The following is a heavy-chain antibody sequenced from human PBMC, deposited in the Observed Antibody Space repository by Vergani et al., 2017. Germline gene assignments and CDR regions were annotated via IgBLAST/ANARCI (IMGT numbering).Heavy chain of an antibody. Sequence: QVQLRQWGPGLLKPSETLSLTCAVYGGSLSGYYWSWIRLAPGKGLEWIGEINHSGTINYNPTLKSPFNVSIDTSRDHFSLKLRSVSAADTAVYFCARRAERWETLLRDDFDVWGQGTFVTVSP. CDR1: GGSLSGYY. CDR3: ARRAERWETLLRDDFDV. V-gene: IGHV4-34*01. CDR2: INHSGTI. J-gene: IGHJ3*01. D-gene: IGHD1-26*01.